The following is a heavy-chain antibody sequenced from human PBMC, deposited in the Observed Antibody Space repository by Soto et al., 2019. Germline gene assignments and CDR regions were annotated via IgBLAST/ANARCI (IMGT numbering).Heavy chain of an antibody. Sequence: GGSLRLSCAASGFTLSSYWMTWVRQAPGKGLEWVANINQGGSDNFYIDSVKGRFTISRDNARNSLFLQMNSLRVEDTAVYYCARIMITGITSFDCWGQETLVTVSS. D-gene: IGHD1-20*01. CDR3: ARIMITGITSFDC. CDR2: INQGGSDN. V-gene: IGHV3-7*01. J-gene: IGHJ4*02. CDR1: GFTLSSYW.